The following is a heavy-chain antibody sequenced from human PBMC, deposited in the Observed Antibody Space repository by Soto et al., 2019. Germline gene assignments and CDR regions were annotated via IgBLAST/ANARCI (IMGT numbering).Heavy chain of an antibody. CDR2: ISGTTDTI. Sequence: PGGSLRLSCAASGLTFKTFVMNWVRQAPGKGLEWVSYISGTTDTINFADSVRGRFTISRDNAKNSMFLQMDSLRDADTAVYYCVRQRGVMTDFAYFDSWGQGTLGTVSS. J-gene: IGHJ4*02. V-gene: IGHV3-48*02. D-gene: IGHD2-21*02. CDR1: GLTFKTFV. CDR3: VRQRGVMTDFAYFDS.